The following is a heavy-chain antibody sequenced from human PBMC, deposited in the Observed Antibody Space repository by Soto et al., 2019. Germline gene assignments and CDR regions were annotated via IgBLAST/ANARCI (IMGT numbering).Heavy chain of an antibody. V-gene: IGHV3-30-3*01. J-gene: IGHJ6*02. CDR1: GFTFSSYA. CDR2: ISYDGSNK. D-gene: IGHD5-12*01. CDR3: ARDYYRFNSGYGFSMDV. Sequence: QVQLVESGGGVVQPGRSLRLSCAASGFTFSSYAMHWVRQAPGKGLEWVAVISYDGSNKYYADSVKGRLTISRDNSKNTLYMQMTSLRAEDTAVYYCARDYYRFNSGYGFSMDVWGQGTTFTVSS.